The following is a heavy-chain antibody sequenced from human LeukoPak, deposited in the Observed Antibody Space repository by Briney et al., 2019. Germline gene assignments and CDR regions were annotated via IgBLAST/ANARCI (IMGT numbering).Heavy chain of an antibody. CDR2: ISYDGSNK. Sequence: PGRSLRLSCAASGFTFSSYGMHWVRQAPGKGLEWVAVISYDGSNKYYADSVKGRFTISRDNSKNTLYLQMNSLRAEDTAVYYCAKPLVLLWFGGDAFDIWGQGTMVTVSS. CDR3: AKPLVLLWFGGDAFDI. J-gene: IGHJ3*02. CDR1: GFTFSSYG. D-gene: IGHD3-10*01. V-gene: IGHV3-30*18.